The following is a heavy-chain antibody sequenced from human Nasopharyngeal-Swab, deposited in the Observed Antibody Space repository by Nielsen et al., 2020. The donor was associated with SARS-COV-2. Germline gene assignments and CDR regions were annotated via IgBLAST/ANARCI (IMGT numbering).Heavy chain of an antibody. Sequence: GESLKISCAASGFTFSSYGMHWVRQAPGKGLEWVAVISYDGSNKYYADSVKGRFTISRDNSKNTLYLQMNSLRAEDTAVYYCAKGEDSSGWYPPGFDHWGQGTLVTVSS. V-gene: IGHV3-30*18. CDR3: AKGEDSSGWYPPGFDH. CDR1: GFTFSSYG. D-gene: IGHD6-19*01. CDR2: ISYDGSNK. J-gene: IGHJ5*02.